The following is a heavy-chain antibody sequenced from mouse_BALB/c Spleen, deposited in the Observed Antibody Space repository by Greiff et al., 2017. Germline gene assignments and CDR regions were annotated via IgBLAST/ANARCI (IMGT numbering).Heavy chain of an antibody. J-gene: IGHJ3*01. CDR1: GFTFSDYG. D-gene: IGHD1-3*01. CDR3: ARGSTLTPFAY. Sequence: DVMLVESGGGLVQPGGSRKLSCAASGFTFSDYGMAWVRQAPGKGPEWVAFISNLAYSIYYADTVTGRFTISRENAKNTLYLEMSSLRSEDTAMYYCARGSTLTPFAYWGQGTLVTVSA. V-gene: IGHV5-15*02. CDR2: ISNLAYSI.